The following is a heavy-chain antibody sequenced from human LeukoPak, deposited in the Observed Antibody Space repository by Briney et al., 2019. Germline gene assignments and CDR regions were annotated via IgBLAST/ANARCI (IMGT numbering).Heavy chain of an antibody. D-gene: IGHD3-9*01. Sequence: GGSLRLSCAGSGFILSDHYMDWVRQAPGKGLEWVAGISRNSYNIAYGDSVKGRFTISRDNAKKSLSLQMNSLGTEDTAFYYCAKSRDDGTGYYYDYWGQGVLVTVAS. CDR3: AKSRDDGTGYYYDY. CDR1: GFILSDHY. V-gene: IGHV3-9*01. CDR2: ISRNSYNI. J-gene: IGHJ4*02.